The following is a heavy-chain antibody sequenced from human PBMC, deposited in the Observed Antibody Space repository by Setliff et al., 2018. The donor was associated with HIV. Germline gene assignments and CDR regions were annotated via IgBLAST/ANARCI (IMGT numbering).Heavy chain of an antibody. CDR2: IYHSGST. CDR3: ATQGLTVPIPGGYFQH. D-gene: IGHD2-21*02. J-gene: IGHJ1*01. CDR1: GGSISSTSYY. V-gene: IGHV4-39*01. Sequence: PSETLSLTCTVSGGSISSTSYYWGWIRQPPGKGLEWIGSIYHSGSTYYNPSLQSRVTISVDTSKNQFSLILTSVTAADTAVYYCATQGLTVPIPGGYFQHWGPGILVTVSS.